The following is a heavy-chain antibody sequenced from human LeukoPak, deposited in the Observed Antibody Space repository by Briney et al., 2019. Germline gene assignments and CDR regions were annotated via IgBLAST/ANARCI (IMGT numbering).Heavy chain of an antibody. J-gene: IGHJ4*02. CDR1: GFTFNSYV. CDR2: ISGSGGST. D-gene: IGHD3-22*01. V-gene: IGHV3-23*01. CDR3: AKGHYDSSGSIDY. Sequence: GGSLRLSCGASGFTFNSYVMSWVRQAPGKGLEWVSAISGSGGSTYYADSVKGRFTISRDNSKNTLYLQMNSLRAEDTAVYYCAKGHYDSSGSIDYWGQGTLVTVSS.